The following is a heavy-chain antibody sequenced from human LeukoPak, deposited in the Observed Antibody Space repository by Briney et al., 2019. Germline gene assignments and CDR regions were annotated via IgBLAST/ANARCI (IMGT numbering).Heavy chain of an antibody. Sequence: GGSLRLSCAASGFTFSSYAMHWVRQAPGKGLEWVAVISYDGSNKYYADSVKGRFTISRDNSKNTLYLQMNSLRAEDTAVYYCARDGPDSGSHVWGSYFDYWGQGTLVTVSS. V-gene: IGHV3-30-3*01. CDR1: GFTFSSYA. D-gene: IGHD1-26*01. J-gene: IGHJ4*02. CDR2: ISYDGSNK. CDR3: ARDGPDSGSHVWGSYFDY.